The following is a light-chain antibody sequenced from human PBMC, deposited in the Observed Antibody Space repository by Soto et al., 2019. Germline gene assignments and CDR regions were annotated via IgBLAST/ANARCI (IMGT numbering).Light chain of an antibody. CDR3: CSYTPGSTLV. V-gene: IGLV2-14*01. Sequence: QSVLTQPASVSGSPGQSITISCTGTSTDIGTYDHVSWYQQYPGKVPQLIIYEVSNRPSGLSSRFSGSKSANAASLTISGLQVEDEADYYCCSYTPGSTLVFGTGTKLTVL. CDR1: STDIGTYDH. CDR2: EVS. J-gene: IGLJ1*01.